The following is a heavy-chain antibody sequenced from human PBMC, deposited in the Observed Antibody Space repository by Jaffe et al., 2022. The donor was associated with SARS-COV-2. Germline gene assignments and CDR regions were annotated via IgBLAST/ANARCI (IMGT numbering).Heavy chain of an antibody. CDR3: NTDIGRSWYVHHFDY. D-gene: IGHD2-21*01. CDR2: IFTNSGGGTVT. Sequence: EVQLVESGGGLVKPGGSLRLSCAASGFTVTDAWMSWVRQAPGKGLEWVGRIFTNSGGGTVTDYAAPVKGRFTISRDVSKNTLNLQMSSLRSEDTAVYFCNTDIGRSWYVHHFDYWGQGTLVTVSS. J-gene: IGHJ4*02. V-gene: IGHV3-15*01. CDR1: GFTVTDAW.